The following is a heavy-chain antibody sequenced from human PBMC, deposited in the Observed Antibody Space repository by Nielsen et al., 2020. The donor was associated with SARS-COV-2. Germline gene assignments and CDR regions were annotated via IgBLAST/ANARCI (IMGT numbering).Heavy chain of an antibody. J-gene: IGHJ4*02. Sequence: VRQMPGKGLEWMGRIDPSDSYTNYSPSFQGHVTISADKSISTAYLQWSSLKASDTAMYYCARTYYYDSSGYYLGYWGQGTLVTVSS. V-gene: IGHV5-10-1*01. D-gene: IGHD3-22*01. CDR3: ARTYYYDSSGYYLGY. CDR2: IDPSDSYT.